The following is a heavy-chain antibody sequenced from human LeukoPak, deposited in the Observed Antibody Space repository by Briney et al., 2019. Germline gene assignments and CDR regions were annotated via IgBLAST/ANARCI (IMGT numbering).Heavy chain of an antibody. J-gene: IGHJ3*02. D-gene: IGHD3-16*02. CDR2: INPNSGGT. CDR3: ARRLGELSLYAFDI. Sequence: ASVKVSCKASGYTFTGYYMHWVRQAPGQGLEWMGRINPNSGGTNYAQKFQGRVTMTRDTSISTAYMELSRLRSDDTAVYYCARRLGELSLYAFDIWGQGTVVTVSS. CDR1: GYTFTGYY. V-gene: IGHV1-2*06.